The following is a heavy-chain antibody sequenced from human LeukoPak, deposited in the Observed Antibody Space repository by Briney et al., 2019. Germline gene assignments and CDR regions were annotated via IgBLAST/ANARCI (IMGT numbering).Heavy chain of an antibody. D-gene: IGHD4-17*01. V-gene: IGHV4-39*07. CDR1: GGSISSSSYY. Sequence: SSETLSLTCTVSGGSISSSSYYWGWIRQPPGKGLEWIGSIYYSGSTYYNPSLKSRVTISVDTSKNQFSLKLSSVTAADTAVYYCARDMRPGGDFRGIWFDPWGQGTLVTVSS. J-gene: IGHJ5*02. CDR3: ARDMRPGGDFRGIWFDP. CDR2: IYYSGST.